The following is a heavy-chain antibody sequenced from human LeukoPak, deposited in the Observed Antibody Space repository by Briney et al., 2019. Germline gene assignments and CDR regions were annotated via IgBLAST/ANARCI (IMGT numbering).Heavy chain of an antibody. Sequence: PGGSLRLSCAASGFTFSSYWMHWVRQAPGKGLVWVSRINSDVSSTSYADSVKGRFTLSRDTAKNTLYLKMNNLRGEDTAVYYCARDSSRWYGVGWFDPWGQGTLVTVSS. CDR2: INSDVSST. CDR3: ARDSSRWYGVGWFDP. D-gene: IGHD6-13*01. CDR1: GFTFSSYW. J-gene: IGHJ5*02. V-gene: IGHV3-74*01.